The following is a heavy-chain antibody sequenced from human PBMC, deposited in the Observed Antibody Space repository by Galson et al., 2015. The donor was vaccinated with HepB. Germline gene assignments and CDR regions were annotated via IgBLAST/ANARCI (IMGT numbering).Heavy chain of an antibody. D-gene: IGHD6-19*01. CDR2: IDWDDDK. V-gene: IGHV2-70*04. CDR1: GFSLSTTEMR. CDR3: ARSGYSSGGYPWNFDL. Sequence: PALVKPTQTLTLPCTFSGFSLSTTEMRVSWIRQPPGKALEWLARIDWDDDKFYSTSLKTRLTNSKDTSKNPVVLTMTNMDPVDTATNYCARSGYSSGGYPWNFDLWGRGTLVTVSS. J-gene: IGHJ2*01.